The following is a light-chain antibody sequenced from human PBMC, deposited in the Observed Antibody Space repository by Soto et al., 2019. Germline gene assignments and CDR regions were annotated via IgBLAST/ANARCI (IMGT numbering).Light chain of an antibody. CDR1: QSISNW. CDR2: KAS. CDR3: QQYNSYWT. Sequence: DIQMTQSPSTRSASVGDRVTITCRASQSISNWLAWYQQKPGKAPRLLIYKASSLESGVPSRFSGSGSGTEFTLTISSLQPDDVATYYCQQYNSYWTFGQGTKVEIK. V-gene: IGKV1-5*03. J-gene: IGKJ1*01.